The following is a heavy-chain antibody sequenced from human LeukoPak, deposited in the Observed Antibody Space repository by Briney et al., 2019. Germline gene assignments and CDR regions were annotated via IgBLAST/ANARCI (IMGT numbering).Heavy chain of an antibody. D-gene: IGHD3-10*01. V-gene: IGHV3-74*03. CDR2: INRDGSTT. J-gene: IGHJ4*02. CDR1: GFTFSNYW. Sequence: GGSLRLSCAASGFTFSNYWVHWVRQAPGKGLVWVSRINRDGSTTKYADSVKGRFTVSRDNTKNTLNLQMNSLRAEDTAVYYCARDKKSGESSEIDYWGQGTLVTVSS. CDR3: ARDKKSGESSEIDY.